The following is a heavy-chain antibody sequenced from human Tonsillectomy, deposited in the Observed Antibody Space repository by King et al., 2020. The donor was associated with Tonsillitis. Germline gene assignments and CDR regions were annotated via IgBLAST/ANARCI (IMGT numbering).Heavy chain of an antibody. CDR2: INVGNGNT. J-gene: IGHJ4*02. CDR3: ARGTVAAPSLDYFDY. Sequence: QLVQSGAEVKETGASVKVSCKASGYTFTNYAMHWVRQAPGQRLEWMGWINVGNGNTEFSQKFQGRVTIARDTSASTAYMELSSLRSEDTAVYYCARGTVAAPSLDYFDYWGQGTLVTVSS. D-gene: IGHD6-13*01. CDR1: GYTFTNYA. V-gene: IGHV1-3*01.